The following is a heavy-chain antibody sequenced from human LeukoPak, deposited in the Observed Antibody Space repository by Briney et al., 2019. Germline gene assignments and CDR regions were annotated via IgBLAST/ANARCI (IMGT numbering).Heavy chain of an antibody. V-gene: IGHV4-34*01. CDR1: GGSFSGYY. CDR3: ARAYYDYVWGSYRCYFDY. J-gene: IGHJ4*02. CDR2: INHSGST. Sequence: SETLSLTCAVYGGSFSGYYWSWIRQPPGKGLEWIGEINHSGSTNYNPSLKSRVTISVDTSKNQFSLKLSSVTAADTAVYYCARAYYDYVWGSYRCYFDYWGRGTLVTVSS. D-gene: IGHD3-16*02.